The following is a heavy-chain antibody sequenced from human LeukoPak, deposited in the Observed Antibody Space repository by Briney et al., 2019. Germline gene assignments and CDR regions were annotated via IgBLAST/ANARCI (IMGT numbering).Heavy chain of an antibody. J-gene: IGHJ4*02. CDR3: ARDANGYDILTEMVRGALSPYYFDY. CDR1: GFTFSSYS. CDR2: ISSSSSYI. D-gene: IGHD3-9*01. V-gene: IGHV3-21*01. Sequence: GGSLRLSCAASGFTFSSYSMNWVRQAPGKGLEWVSSISSSSSYIYYADSVKGRFTISRDNAKNSLYLQMNSLRAEDTAVYYCARDANGYDILTEMVRGALSPYYFDYWGQGTLVTVSS.